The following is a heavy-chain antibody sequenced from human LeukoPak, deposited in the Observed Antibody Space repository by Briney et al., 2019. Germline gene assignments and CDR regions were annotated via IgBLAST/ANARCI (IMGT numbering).Heavy chain of an antibody. V-gene: IGHV3-74*01. CDR3: TKDLSYSLDY. CDR1: GFTFSTYW. D-gene: IGHD4-11*01. J-gene: IGHJ4*02. CDR2: INRDGSGT. Sequence: PGESLRLSCAASGFTFSTYWMHWVRQAPGKGLVWVSRINRDGSGTNYADSVEGLYTISRDNAKNTVYLQMSSLRAEDTAVYYCTKDLSYSLDYWGQGTLVNGSS.